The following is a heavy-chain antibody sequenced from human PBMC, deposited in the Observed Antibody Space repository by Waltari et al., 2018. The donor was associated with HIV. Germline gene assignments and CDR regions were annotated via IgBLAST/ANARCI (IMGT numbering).Heavy chain of an antibody. CDR1: GGSISSGNYY. V-gene: IGHV4-61*02. D-gene: IGHD5-18*01. CDR2: IYTSGST. J-gene: IGHJ4*02. Sequence: QVQLQESGPGLVKPSQTLSLTCTVSGGSISSGNYYWNWIRQPAGKGLEWIGRIYTSGSTNYNPSLKSRVTISVDTSKNQFSLKLSSVTAADTAVYYCAREDTAMVYYFDYWGQG. CDR3: AREDTAMVYYFDY.